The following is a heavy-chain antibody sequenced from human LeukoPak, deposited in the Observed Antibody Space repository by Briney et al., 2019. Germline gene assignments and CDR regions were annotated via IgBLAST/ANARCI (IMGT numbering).Heavy chain of an antibody. V-gene: IGHV1-8*03. D-gene: IGHD1-1*01. CDR3: ARGPPTAQYFQH. CDR2: ISPNSGDT. Sequence: VASVKVSCKASGYTFTTYDINWVRQATGQGLEWMGSISPNSGDTGYAQNFQGRVTITRNTSISTVYMELSSLGSEDTAVYYCARGPPTAQYFQHWGQGTLVTVSS. CDR1: GYTFTTYD. J-gene: IGHJ1*01.